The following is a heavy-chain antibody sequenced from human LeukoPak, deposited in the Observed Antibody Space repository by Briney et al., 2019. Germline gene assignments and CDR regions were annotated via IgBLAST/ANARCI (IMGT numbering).Heavy chain of an antibody. J-gene: IGHJ5*02. CDR3: ARKGGSGSQYKGFDP. V-gene: IGHV4-31*03. D-gene: IGHD3-10*01. CDR2: IYSSGST. CDR1: GGSISSGNYY. Sequence: SETLSLTCSVSGGSISSGNYYWSWIRQYPGKGLEWIGYIYSSGSTFYNPSLKSRLSISADTSKNQFSLKLSSVTAADTAVYYCARKGGSGSQYKGFDPWGQGTLVTVSS.